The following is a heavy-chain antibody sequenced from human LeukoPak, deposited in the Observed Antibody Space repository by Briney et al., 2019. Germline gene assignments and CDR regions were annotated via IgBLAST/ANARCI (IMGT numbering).Heavy chain of an antibody. CDR3: AKVLGYCSGGSCYGSDY. Sequence: PGGSLRLSCAASGFTFSSYAMSWVRQAPGKGLEWVSAISGSGGSTYYADSVKGRFTISRHNSKNTLYLQMNSLRAEDTAVYYCAKVLGYCSGGSCYGSDYWGQGTLVTVSS. V-gene: IGHV3-23*01. D-gene: IGHD2-15*01. J-gene: IGHJ4*02. CDR1: GFTFSSYA. CDR2: ISGSGGST.